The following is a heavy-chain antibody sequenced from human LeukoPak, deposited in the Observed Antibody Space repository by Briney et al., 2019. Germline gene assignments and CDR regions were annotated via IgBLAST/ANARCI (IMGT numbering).Heavy chain of an antibody. Sequence: KPGGSLRLSCAASGFTFSSYSMNWVRQAPGKGLEWFSSISSSSSYIYYADSVKGRFTISRDNAKNSLYLQMNSLRAEDTAVYYCARVNYYGSGSYYKAPYYYGMDVWGKGTTVTVSS. CDR1: GFTFSSYS. CDR3: ARVNYYGSGSYYKAPYYYGMDV. CDR2: ISSSSSYI. D-gene: IGHD3-10*01. J-gene: IGHJ6*04. V-gene: IGHV3-21*01.